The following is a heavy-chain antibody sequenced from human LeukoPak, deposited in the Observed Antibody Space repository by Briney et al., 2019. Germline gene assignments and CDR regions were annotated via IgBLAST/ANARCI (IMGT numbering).Heavy chain of an antibody. CDR2: ISSSSSTI. CDR1: GFTFSSYS. V-gene: IGHV3-48*04. J-gene: IGHJ4*02. Sequence: GGSLRLSCAASGFTFSSYSMNWVRQAPGKGLEWVSYISSSSSTIYYADSVKGRFTISRDNAKNSLYLQMNSLRAEDTAVYYCARDMRLNDYWGQGTLVTVSS. CDR3: ARDMRLNDY. D-gene: IGHD2-21*02.